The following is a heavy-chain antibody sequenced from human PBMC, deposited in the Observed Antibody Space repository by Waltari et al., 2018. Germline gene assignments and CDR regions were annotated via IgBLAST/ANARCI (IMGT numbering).Heavy chain of an antibody. CDR3: ARRSDSWGPWDY. Sequence: YWIGWVRQMPGKGLEWMGIIYPGDSETRYSPSFQGQVTISADKSISTAYLQWSSLKASDTAIYYCARRSDSWGPWDYWGQGTLVTVSS. CDR1: YW. J-gene: IGHJ4*02. CDR2: IYPGDSET. V-gene: IGHV5-51*01. D-gene: IGHD6-13*01.